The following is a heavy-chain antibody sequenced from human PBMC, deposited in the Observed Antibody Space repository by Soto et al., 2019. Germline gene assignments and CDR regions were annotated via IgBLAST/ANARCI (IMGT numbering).Heavy chain of an antibody. CDR3: ARHSGYYYGSGSYSLYYYYYMDV. CDR2: IYYSGST. D-gene: IGHD3-10*01. CDR1: GGSISSYY. V-gene: IGHV4-59*08. J-gene: IGHJ6*03. Sequence: SETLSLTCTVSGGSISSYYWSWIRQPPGNGLEWIGYIYYSGSTNYNPSLKSRVTISVDTSKNQFSLKLSSVTAADTAVYYCARHSGYYYGSGSYSLYYYYYMDVWGKGTTVTVSS.